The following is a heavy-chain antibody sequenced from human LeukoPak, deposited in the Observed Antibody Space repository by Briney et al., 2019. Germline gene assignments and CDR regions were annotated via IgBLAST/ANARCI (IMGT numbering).Heavy chain of an antibody. D-gene: IGHD3-3*01. CDR1: GFTFNRAW. CDR3: ARGFCCGDDAFDI. Sequence: GGSLRLSCAASGFTFNRAWMSWVRQTPEKRLEFVANVKEDGSEKYYVDSVKGRFTISRDNAKNSLYLQMNSLRAEDTAVYYCARGFCCGDDAFDIWGQGTMVTVSS. J-gene: IGHJ3*02. CDR2: VKEDGSEK. V-gene: IGHV3-7*01.